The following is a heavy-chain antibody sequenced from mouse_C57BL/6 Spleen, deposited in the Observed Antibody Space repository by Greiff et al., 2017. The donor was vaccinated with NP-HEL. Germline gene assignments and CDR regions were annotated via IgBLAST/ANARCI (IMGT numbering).Heavy chain of an antibody. J-gene: IGHJ3*01. V-gene: IGHV1-50*01. CDR2: IDPSDSYT. D-gene: IGHD1-1*01. CDR1: GYTFTSYW. CDR3: ARSVTTVVAKGFAY. Sequence: QVQLQQPGAELVKPGASVKLSCKASGYTFTSYWMQWVKQRPGQGLEWIGDIDPSDSYTNYNQKFKGKATLTVDTSSSTAYMQLSSLTSEDSAVYYCARSVTTVVAKGFAYWGQGTLVTVSA.